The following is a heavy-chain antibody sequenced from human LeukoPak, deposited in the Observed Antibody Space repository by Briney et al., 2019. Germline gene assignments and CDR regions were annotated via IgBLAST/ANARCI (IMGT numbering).Heavy chain of an antibody. V-gene: IGHV4-38-2*02. CDR3: ARYSGSYFFDY. CDR1: GYSISSGYY. Sequence: SETLSLTCTVSGYSISSGYYWGWIRQPPGKGLEWIGSIYHSGSTYYNPSLKSRVTISVGTSKNQFSLKLSSVTAADTAVYYCARYSGSYFFDYWGQGTLVTVSS. J-gene: IGHJ4*02. CDR2: IYHSGST. D-gene: IGHD1-26*01.